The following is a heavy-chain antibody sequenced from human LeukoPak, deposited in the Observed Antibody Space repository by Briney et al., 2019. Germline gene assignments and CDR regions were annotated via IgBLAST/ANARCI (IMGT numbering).Heavy chain of an antibody. CDR3: ARGGYYYDSSGYYGGQYDY. V-gene: IGHV4-59*01. CDR2: IYYSGST. CDR1: GVSISSYY. J-gene: IGHJ4*02. Sequence: SETLSLTCTVSGVSISSYYWSWIRQPPGKGLEWIGYIYYSGSTNYNPSLKSRVTISVDTSKNQFSLKLSSVTAADTAVYYCARGGYYYDSSGYYGGQYDYWGQGTLVTVSS. D-gene: IGHD3-22*01.